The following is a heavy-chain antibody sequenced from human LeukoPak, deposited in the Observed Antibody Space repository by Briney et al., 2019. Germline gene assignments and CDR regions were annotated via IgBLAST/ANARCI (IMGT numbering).Heavy chain of an antibody. Sequence: GGSLRLSCAASGFTYSSYSMSWVRQAPGKGLEWVSFISRDGGSIDYADSVKGRFTISRDNAKNSLYLQMSRLRGEDTAVYYCARKAITVTTFDYWGQGTLVTVSS. CDR3: ARKAITVTTFDY. D-gene: IGHD4-17*01. J-gene: IGHJ4*02. CDR1: GFTYSSYS. V-gene: IGHV3-48*04. CDR2: ISRDGGSI.